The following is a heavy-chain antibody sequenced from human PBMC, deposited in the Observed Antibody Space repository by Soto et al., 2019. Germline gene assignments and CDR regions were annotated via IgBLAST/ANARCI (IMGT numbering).Heavy chain of an antibody. Sequence: ASVKVSCKASGYTFTGYYMHWVRQAPGQGLEWMGWINPNSGGTNYAQKFQGWVTMTRDTSISTAYMELSRLRSDDTAVYYCASYNSGVETALFDEWGQGTLVTVSS. V-gene: IGHV1-2*04. CDR3: ASYNSGVETALFDE. J-gene: IGHJ4*02. D-gene: IGHD3-10*01. CDR2: INPNSGGT. CDR1: GYTFTGYY.